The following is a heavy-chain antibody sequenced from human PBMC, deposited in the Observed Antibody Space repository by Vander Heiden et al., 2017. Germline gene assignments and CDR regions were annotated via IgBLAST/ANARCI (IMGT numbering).Heavy chain of an antibody. V-gene: IGHV3-23*01. Sequence: EIQLLESGGGLVQPGGSVRLSYAAAGFTFKNYHMFWVRQGPWMGLEWVSCLSCSGGNIYYADSVKGRFAISRDNSKNTLYLQMNGLRAEDTAVYYCAKEADTGSYHIDYWGQGTLVTVSS. D-gene: IGHD1-26*01. CDR2: LSCSGGNI. CDR3: AKEADTGSYHIDY. CDR1: GFTFKNYH. J-gene: IGHJ4*02.